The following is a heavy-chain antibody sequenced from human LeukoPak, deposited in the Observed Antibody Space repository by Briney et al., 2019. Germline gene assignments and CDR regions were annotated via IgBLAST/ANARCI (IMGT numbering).Heavy chain of an antibody. CDR2: MKGDASLI. J-gene: IGHJ4*02. V-gene: IGHV3-7*01. CDR1: GFTFSTYA. Sequence: GGSLRLSCAASGFTFSTYAIHWVRQAPGKGLEWVASMKGDASLIYYVDSMKGRFTISRDNARNSLYLQMNSLRVEDTAVYYCARLFGGVTTFDYWGQGALVTVSS. D-gene: IGHD2-8*02. CDR3: ARLFGGVTTFDY.